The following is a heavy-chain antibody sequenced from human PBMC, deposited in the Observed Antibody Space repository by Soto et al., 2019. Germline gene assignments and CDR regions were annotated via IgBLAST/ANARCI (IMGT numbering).Heavy chain of an antibody. D-gene: IGHD3-22*01. V-gene: IGHV3-15*01. CDR1: GFTFSNAW. J-gene: IGHJ6*02. CDR2: IKSKTDGGTT. Sequence: GGSLRLSCAASGFTFSNAWMSWVRQAPGKGLEWVGRIKSKTDGGTTDYAAPVKGRFTISRDDSKNTLYLQMNSLKTEDTAVDYWTTDQDSSGYYYYYVMDGWGQGTTVTGS. CDR3: TTDQDSSGYYYYYVMDG.